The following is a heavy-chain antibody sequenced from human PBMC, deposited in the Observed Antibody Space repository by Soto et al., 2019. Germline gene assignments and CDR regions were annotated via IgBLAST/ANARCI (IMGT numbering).Heavy chain of an antibody. Sequence: LRLSCTASGFTFSSYAMTWVRQAPGRGLEGVSGITASGGRTYYADSVKGRFTISRDNSKNSLYLQMNSLRAEDTAVYYCARDYDFWSGYYKSVGMDVSGQGTTVTVSS. D-gene: IGHD3-3*01. CDR1: GFTFSSYA. CDR2: ITASGGRT. J-gene: IGHJ6*02. V-gene: IGHV3-23*01. CDR3: ARDYDFWSGYYKSVGMDV.